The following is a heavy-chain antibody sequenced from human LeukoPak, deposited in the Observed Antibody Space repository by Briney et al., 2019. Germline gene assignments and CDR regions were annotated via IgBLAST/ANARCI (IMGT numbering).Heavy chain of an antibody. CDR2: ISSSSSSI. V-gene: IGHV3-21*01. Sequence: PGGSLRLSCAASGFTFSSYSINWVRQAPGKGLEWVSSISSSSSSIYYADSVKGRFTISRDNAKNSLYLQMNSLRAKDTAVYYCARDHGVITMMNGGDYWGQGTLVTVPS. J-gene: IGHJ4*02. CDR3: ARDHGVITMMNGGDY. CDR1: GFTFSSYS. D-gene: IGHD3-22*01.